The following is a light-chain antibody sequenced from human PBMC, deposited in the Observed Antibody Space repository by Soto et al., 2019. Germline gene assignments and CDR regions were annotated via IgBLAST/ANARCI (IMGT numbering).Light chain of an antibody. CDR2: DAS. Sequence: EIVMTQSPATLSVPPGERVTLSCRASQSVNSNLAWYQQKPGRGPRLLIYDASSRAPGIPARFSGSGSGTEYTLTISSLQSEDFAVYYCQQYNNWLRWTFGQGTKVEVK. V-gene: IGKV3-15*01. CDR1: QSVNSN. J-gene: IGKJ1*01. CDR3: QQYNNWLRWT.